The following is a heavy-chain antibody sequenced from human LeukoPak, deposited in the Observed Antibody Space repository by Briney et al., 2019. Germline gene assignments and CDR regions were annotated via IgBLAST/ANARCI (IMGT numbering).Heavy chain of an antibody. J-gene: IGHJ4*02. CDR2: ISYSGSTI. CDR1: GFTFSSYS. Sequence: SGGSLRLSCAASGFTFSSYSMNWVRQAPGKGLEWVSYISYSGSTIYYADSVKGRFTISRDNAQNSLFLQMNSLRAEDTAVYYCASIAAAGSYWGQGTLVTVSS. V-gene: IGHV3-48*04. D-gene: IGHD6-13*01. CDR3: ASIAAAGSY.